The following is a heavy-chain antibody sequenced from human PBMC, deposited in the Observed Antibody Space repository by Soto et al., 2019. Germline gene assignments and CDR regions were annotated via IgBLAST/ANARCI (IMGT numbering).Heavy chain of an antibody. CDR3: AKNPSPTMVRGVTYDY. CDR2: ISAYNGNT. V-gene: IGHV1-18*04. CDR1: GYAFTSYG. D-gene: IGHD3-10*01. Sequence: ASVKVSCKASGYAFTSYGISWVRQAPGQGLEWMGWISAYNGNTNYAQKLQGRVTMTTDTSTSTAYMELRSLRSEDTAVYYCAKNPSPTMVRGVTYDYWGQGTLVTVSS. J-gene: IGHJ4*02.